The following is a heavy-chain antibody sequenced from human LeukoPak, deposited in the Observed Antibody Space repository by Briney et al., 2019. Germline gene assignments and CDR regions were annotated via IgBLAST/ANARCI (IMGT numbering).Heavy chain of an antibody. CDR1: GITLSNYG. CDR2: LSASGGGT. D-gene: IGHD3-22*01. CDR3: AKRGVVIRVILVGFHKEAYYFDS. Sequence: GGSLRLSCAVSGITLSNYGMAWVRQAPGKGLEWVASLSASGGGTSYADSVRGRFTISRDNAKNTLYLQMNSLRVEDTAVYICAKRGVVIRVILVGFHKEAYYFDSWGQGVLVTVSS. J-gene: IGHJ4*02. V-gene: IGHV3-23*01.